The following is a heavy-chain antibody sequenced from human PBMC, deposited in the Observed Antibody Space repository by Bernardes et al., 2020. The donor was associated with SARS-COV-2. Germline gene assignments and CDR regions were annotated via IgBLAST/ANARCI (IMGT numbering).Heavy chain of an antibody. D-gene: IGHD3-3*01. Sequence: ASVKVSCKASGYTFTVYHIHWVRQAPGQGLEWMGWIYPNTGDTNYAQNFQGRLTMTIDTSTDTAFLELRSLRSADTAVYYCGSGAIFGGIPYLDYWGQGTLVTVSS. CDR3: GSGAIFGGIPYLDY. J-gene: IGHJ4*02. CDR1: GYTFTVYH. CDR2: IYPNTGDT. V-gene: IGHV1-2*02.